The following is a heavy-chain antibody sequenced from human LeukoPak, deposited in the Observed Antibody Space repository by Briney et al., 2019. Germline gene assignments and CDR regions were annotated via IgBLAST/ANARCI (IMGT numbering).Heavy chain of an antibody. CDR1: GYAFTSYD. Sequence: ASVKVSCKASGYAFTSYDVNWVRQATGQGLEWMGWMNPNSGNTGYAQKFQGRVTMTRNTSTSTAYMELSSLRSEDTAVYYCARKGYDTQAYYYYYGMGVWGQGTTVTVSS. J-gene: IGHJ6*02. CDR3: ARKGYDTQAYYYYYGMGV. CDR2: MNPNSGNT. V-gene: IGHV1-8*01. D-gene: IGHD6-13*01.